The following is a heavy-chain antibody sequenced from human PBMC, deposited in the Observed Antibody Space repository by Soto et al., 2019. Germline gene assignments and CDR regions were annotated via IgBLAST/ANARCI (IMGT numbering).Heavy chain of an antibody. D-gene: IGHD3-10*01. CDR2: ISGSGGST. CDR3: AKGVGWFGDYYYMDV. Sequence: EVQLLESGGGLVQPGGSLRLSCAASGFTFSSYAMSWVRQAPGKGLEWVSAISGSGGSTYYADSVKGRFTISRDNSKNTLYLQMKSLRAEDTAVYYCAKGVGWFGDYYYMDVWGKGTTVTVSS. J-gene: IGHJ6*03. V-gene: IGHV3-23*01. CDR1: GFTFSSYA.